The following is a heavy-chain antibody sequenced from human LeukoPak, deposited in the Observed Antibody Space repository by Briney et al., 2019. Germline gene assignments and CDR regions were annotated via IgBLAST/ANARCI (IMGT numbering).Heavy chain of an antibody. Sequence: PSETLSLTCTVSGGSIRSNSDYWGWIRQPPGMGLEWIGSIFFGGSTSYNPSLRSRVTISVDTSKNQFSLEVRSVTATDTAVFFCARHKNYGGRDSFDIWGRGTMITVSS. CDR1: GGSIRSNSDY. V-gene: IGHV4-39*01. CDR2: IFFGGST. CDR3: ARHKNYGGRDSFDI. D-gene: IGHD4-23*01. J-gene: IGHJ3*02.